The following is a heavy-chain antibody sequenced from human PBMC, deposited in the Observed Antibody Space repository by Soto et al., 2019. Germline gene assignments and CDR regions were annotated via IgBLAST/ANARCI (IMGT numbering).Heavy chain of an antibody. CDR1: GGSFSGYY. Sequence: QVQLQQWGAGLLKPSETLSLTCAVYGGSFSGYYWSWIRQPPGKGLEWIGEINHSGSTNYNPSLKSRVTISVDTSKNQFSLKLSSVTAADTAVYYCARRVWYCSSTSCYSFVNYGMDVWGQGTTVTVSS. CDR3: ARRVWYCSSTSCYSFVNYGMDV. D-gene: IGHD2-2*02. CDR2: INHSGST. V-gene: IGHV4-34*01. J-gene: IGHJ6*02.